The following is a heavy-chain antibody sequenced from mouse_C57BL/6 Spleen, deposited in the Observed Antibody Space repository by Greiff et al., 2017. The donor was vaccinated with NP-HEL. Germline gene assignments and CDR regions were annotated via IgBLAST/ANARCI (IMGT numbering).Heavy chain of an antibody. D-gene: IGHD1-1*01. CDR3: ARSSYAMDY. J-gene: IGHJ4*01. Sequence: QVQLQQSGAELVKPGASVKLSCKASGYTFTSYWMHWVKQRPGRGLEWIRRIDPNSGGTKYNEKFKSKATLTVDKPSSTAYMQLSSLTSEDSAVYYCARSSYAMDYWGQGTSVTVSS. V-gene: IGHV1-72*01. CDR2: IDPNSGGT. CDR1: GYTFTSYW.